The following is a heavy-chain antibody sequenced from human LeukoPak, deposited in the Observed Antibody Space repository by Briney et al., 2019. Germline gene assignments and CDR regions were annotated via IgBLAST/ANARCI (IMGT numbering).Heavy chain of an antibody. CDR2: ISGNGVTT. CDR1: GFTFSSYG. V-gene: IGHV3-23*01. Sequence: GGSLRLSCAASGFTFSSYGMSWVRQAPGTGLEWVSSISGNGVTTYYADSVKGRFTISRDNSKNTVYVQMNSLRDEDTAVYYCGRGRLYGSGTYYVFDYWGRGTLVTVFS. J-gene: IGHJ4*02. D-gene: IGHD3-10*01. CDR3: GRGRLYGSGTYYVFDY.